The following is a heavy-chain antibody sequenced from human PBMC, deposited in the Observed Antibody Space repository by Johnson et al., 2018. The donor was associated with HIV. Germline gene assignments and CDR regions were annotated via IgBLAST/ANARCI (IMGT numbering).Heavy chain of an antibody. CDR3: ARERHYYGSVRPRERQGDAFDI. D-gene: IGHD3-10*01. J-gene: IGHJ3*02. Sequence: VQLVESGGGVVRPGGSLRLSCAASGFTFDDYGMSWVRQAPGKGLEWVCGINWRGGSTGYADSVKGRFTISRDNAKNTLYLQMNSLRAEDTAVYFCARERHYYGSVRPRERQGDAFDIWGQGTMVTVAS. V-gene: IGHV3-20*04. CDR2: INWRGGST. CDR1: GFTFDDYG.